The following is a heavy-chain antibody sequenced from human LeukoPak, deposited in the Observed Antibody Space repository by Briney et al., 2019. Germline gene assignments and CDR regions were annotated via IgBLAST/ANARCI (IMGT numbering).Heavy chain of an antibody. CDR3: TTGLNWGPDY. J-gene: IGHJ4*02. D-gene: IGHD7-27*01. CDR1: GLSFRNAW. V-gene: IGHV3-15*01. Sequence: GGPLTLSCAASGLSFRNAWMSWVRQAPGKGLEWVGRMKRKTDAGPTDYAATVKGRFTIYRDDSKNTLYLKMNRLKTEDTAVYYCTTGLNWGPDYWGQGTLVTVSS. CDR2: MKRKTDAGPT.